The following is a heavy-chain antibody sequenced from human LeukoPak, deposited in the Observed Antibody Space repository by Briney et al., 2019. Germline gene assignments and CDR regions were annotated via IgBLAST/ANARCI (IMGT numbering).Heavy chain of an antibody. V-gene: IGHV3-23*01. CDR3: AKDPIVVVPAVPNWFDP. Sequence: GGSLTLSCPASGLTFRSYAMSWVRQAPGKGLEWVASISGSGGSTYYADSVKGRLTISRDNSKNQLYLQMNSMRAEDTAVYYCAKDPIVVVPAVPNWFDPWGQGTLVTVSS. J-gene: IGHJ5*02. D-gene: IGHD2-2*01. CDR2: ISGSGGST. CDR1: GLTFRSYA.